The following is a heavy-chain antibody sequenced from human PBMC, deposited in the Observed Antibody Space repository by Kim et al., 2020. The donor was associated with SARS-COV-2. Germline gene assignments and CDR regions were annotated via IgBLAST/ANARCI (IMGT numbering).Heavy chain of an antibody. V-gene: IGHV3-9*01. CDR1: GFTFGDYA. CDR3: AKEKDGKQLAKTFDY. Sequence: GGSLRLSCAASGFTFGDYAMHWVRQAPGKGLEWVSGISWNSGSIGYADSVKGRFTISRDNAKNSLYLQMNSLRAEDTALYYCAKEKDGKQLAKTFDYWGQGTLVTVSS. CDR2: ISWNSGSI. J-gene: IGHJ4*02. D-gene: IGHD6-6*01.